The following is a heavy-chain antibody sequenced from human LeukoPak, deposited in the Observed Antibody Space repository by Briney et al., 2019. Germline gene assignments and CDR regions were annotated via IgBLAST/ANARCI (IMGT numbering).Heavy chain of an antibody. CDR1: GYTFTSYD. CDR3: AREVVLWFGELFAPPPSAYYYGMDV. CDR2: MNANSGNT. D-gene: IGHD3-10*01. V-gene: IGHV1-8*01. J-gene: IGHJ6*02. Sequence: ASVTVSCKASGYTFTSYDINWVRQATGQGLEWMGWMNANSGNTGYAQKFQGRVTMTRNTSISTAYMELSSLRSEDTAVYYCAREVVLWFGELFAPPPSAYYYGMDVWGQGTTVTVSS.